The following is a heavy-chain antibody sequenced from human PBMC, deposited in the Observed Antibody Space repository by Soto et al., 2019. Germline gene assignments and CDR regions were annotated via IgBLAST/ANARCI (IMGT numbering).Heavy chain of an antibody. J-gene: IGHJ4*02. CDR1: GFTFSSYS. Sequence: GGSLRLSCAASGFTFSSYSMNWVRQAPGKGLEWVSIISGSGGVTSYADSVKGRFTISRDNSKNSLFLQMKSLRDEDTAVYYCAKDRSSTSCYAFDYWGQGSLVTVSS. V-gene: IGHV3-23*01. CDR2: ISGSGGVT. CDR3: AKDRSSTSCYAFDY. D-gene: IGHD2-2*01.